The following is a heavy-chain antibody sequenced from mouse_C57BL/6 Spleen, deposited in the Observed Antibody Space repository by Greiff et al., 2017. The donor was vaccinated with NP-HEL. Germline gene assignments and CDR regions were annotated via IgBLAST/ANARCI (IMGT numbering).Heavy chain of an antibody. CDR2: IYPGDGDT. CDR1: GYAFSSSW. V-gene: IGHV1-82*01. Sequence: VQLQQSGPELVKPGASVKISCKASGYAFSSSWMNWVKQRPGKGLEWIGRIYPGDGDTNYNGKFKGKATLTADKSSSTAYMQLSSLTSEDSAVYCCARGEYSPGGFAYWGQGTLVTVSA. CDR3: ARGEYSPGGFAY. J-gene: IGHJ3*01. D-gene: IGHD2-12*01.